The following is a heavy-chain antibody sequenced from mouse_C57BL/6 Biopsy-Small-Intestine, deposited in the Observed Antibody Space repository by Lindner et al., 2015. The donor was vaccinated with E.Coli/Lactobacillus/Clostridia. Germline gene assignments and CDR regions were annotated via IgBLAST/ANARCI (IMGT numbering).Heavy chain of an antibody. CDR2: INPSSDYT. V-gene: IGHV1-7*01. CDR3: ARGDSMDY. Sequence: VQLQESGAELAKPGASVRLSCKASGYTFISYWMHWVIQRPGQGLEWIGYINPSSDYTNYNQKFKDKATLTADKSSNTAYMQLSSLTYEDSAVYYCARGDSMDYWGQRNL. CDR1: GYTFISYW. J-gene: IGHJ4*01.